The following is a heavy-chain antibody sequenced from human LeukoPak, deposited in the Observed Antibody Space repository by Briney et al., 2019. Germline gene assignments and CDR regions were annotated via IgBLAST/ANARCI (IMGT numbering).Heavy chain of an antibody. V-gene: IGHV1-2*04. J-gene: IGHJ3*02. D-gene: IGHD6-19*01. CDR1: GYTFTGYY. Sequence: ASVKVSCKASGYTFTGYYMHWVRQAPGQGLEWMGWINPNSGGTNYAQKFQGWVTMTGDTSISTAYMELSRLRSDDTAVYYCARGGGAVAGQIDALDIWGQGTMVTVSS. CDR2: INPNSGGT. CDR3: ARGGGAVAGQIDALDI.